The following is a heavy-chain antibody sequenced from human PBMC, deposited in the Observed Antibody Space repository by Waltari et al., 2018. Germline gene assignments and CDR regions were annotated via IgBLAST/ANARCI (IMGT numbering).Heavy chain of an antibody. J-gene: IGHJ2*01. Sequence: QVPLQQWGAGLVKPSETLSLTCAFYGGSFTTYYWSWIRQSPGKGLEWVGQIRHGGSAYYNPSLKSRVTMSLDTSKNQLSLKMTSVTAADTAVYYCARHGGYAQDLWGRGTLVTVSS. CDR1: GGSFTTYY. CDR3: ARHGGYAQDL. CDR2: IRHGGSA. V-gene: IGHV4-34*02. D-gene: IGHD5-12*01.